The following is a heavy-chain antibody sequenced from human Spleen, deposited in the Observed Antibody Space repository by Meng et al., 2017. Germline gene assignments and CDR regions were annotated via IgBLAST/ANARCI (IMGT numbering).Heavy chain of an antibody. CDR2: QNHYSGAA. CDR1: EYTFSSYF. J-gene: IGHJ4*02. Sequence: PVQPGGAGKVTAASAKVSCQTSEYTFSSYFLHWVRRAPGGRLEWMGRQNHYSGAANYEPNFQGRVTLSRDTSISTVYLELSSLSSDDTAVYYCIYYYDTSSYSFWGQGTLVTVSS. V-gene: IGHV1-2*06. CDR3: IYYYDTSSYSF. D-gene: IGHD3-22*01.